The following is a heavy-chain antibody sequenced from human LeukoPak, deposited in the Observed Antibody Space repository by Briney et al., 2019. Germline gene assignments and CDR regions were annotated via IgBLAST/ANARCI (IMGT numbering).Heavy chain of an antibody. V-gene: IGHV4-59*12. CDR1: GGPISSYY. CDR2: IYYNGST. CDR3: ARGKGSGWTFDY. J-gene: IGHJ4*02. D-gene: IGHD6-19*01. Sequence: PSETLSLTCTVSGGPISSYYWSWIRQPPGKGLEWIGYIYYNGSTNYTPSLKSRVTISLDTSKNQFSLKLSSVTAADTAVYYCARGKGSGWTFDYWGQGTLVTVSS.